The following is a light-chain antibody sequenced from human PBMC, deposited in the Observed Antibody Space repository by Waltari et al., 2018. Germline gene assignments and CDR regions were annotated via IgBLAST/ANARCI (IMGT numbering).Light chain of an antibody. CDR2: DDA. V-gene: IGLV3-21*02. Sequence: SDVLTQAPSVSVAPGQTATITCRGDSIGSHSVHWYQQRPGQAPVVVVYDDAYRASGRPGRISGSGSGNAATLTISRVQPGDEADYYCQVWDSSRDHPVFGPGTRVTVL. CDR3: QVWDSSRDHPV. J-gene: IGLJ1*01. CDR1: SIGSHS.